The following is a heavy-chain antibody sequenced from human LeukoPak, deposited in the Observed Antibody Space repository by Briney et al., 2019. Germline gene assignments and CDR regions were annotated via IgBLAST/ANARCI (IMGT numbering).Heavy chain of an antibody. CDR3: ARGRFYYDSSGYYLDY. Sequence: HPGGSLRLSCAASGFTFSGYEMNWVRQAPGKGLEWVSLISDSGGRIYYADSVKGRFTISRDTAKNSLYLQMNSLRAEDTAVYYCARGRFYYDSSGYYLDYWGQGTLVTVSS. D-gene: IGHD3-22*01. J-gene: IGHJ4*02. CDR1: GFTFSGYE. CDR2: ISDSGGRI. V-gene: IGHV3-48*03.